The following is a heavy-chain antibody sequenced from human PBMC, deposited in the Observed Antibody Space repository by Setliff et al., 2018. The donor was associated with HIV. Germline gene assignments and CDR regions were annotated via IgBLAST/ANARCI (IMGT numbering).Heavy chain of an antibody. J-gene: IGHJ6*03. Sequence: GASVKVSCKASGGTFSSYGVNWVRQAPGQGLEWMGGIFPFFGSANYAQKFQGRVTITADVSTSTIYMELSSLTSEDTAVYYCARGADGDYRYYMDVWGRGTTVTVSS. D-gene: IGHD4-17*01. CDR2: IFPFFGSA. V-gene: IGHV1-69*13. CDR3: ARGADGDYRYYMDV. CDR1: GGTFSSYG.